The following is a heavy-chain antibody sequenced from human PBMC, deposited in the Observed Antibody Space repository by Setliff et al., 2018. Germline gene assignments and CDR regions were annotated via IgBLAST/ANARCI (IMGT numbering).Heavy chain of an antibody. CDR2: INTNTGNP. CDR1: GYTFTRYA. Sequence: ASVKVSCKASGYTFTRYAMNWVRQAPGQGLEWMGWINTNTGNPTYAQGFTGRFVFSLDTSVSTAYLQISSLKAEDTAVYYCARDSSGWSGFSRLVGVYYYYMDVRGKGTTVTVS. V-gene: IGHV7-4-1*02. J-gene: IGHJ6*03. D-gene: IGHD6-19*01. CDR3: ARDSSGWSGFSRLVGVYYYYMDV.